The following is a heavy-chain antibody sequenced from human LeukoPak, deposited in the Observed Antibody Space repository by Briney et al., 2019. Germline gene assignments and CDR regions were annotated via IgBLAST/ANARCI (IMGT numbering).Heavy chain of an antibody. J-gene: IGHJ6*03. CDR1: GFTCSSYS. Sequence: KPGGSLRLSCAASGFTCSSYSMNWVRQAPGKGLEWVSSISSSSSYIYYADSVKGRFTISRDNAKNSLYLQMNSLRAEDTAVYYCARAQVQNYYMDVWGKGTTVTVSS. CDR3: ARAQVQNYYMDV. V-gene: IGHV3-21*01. CDR2: ISSSSSYI.